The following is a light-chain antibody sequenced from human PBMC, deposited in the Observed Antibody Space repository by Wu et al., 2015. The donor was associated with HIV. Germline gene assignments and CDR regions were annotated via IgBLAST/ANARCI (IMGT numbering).Light chain of an antibody. CDR3: QQRSNWPLT. CDR1: QSVSRY. Sequence: EIVLTQSPATLSLSPGERATLSCRASQSVSRYLAWYQQKLGQAPRLLIYDASNRATDIPARFSGSGSETDFTLVIGSLEPEDFAVYYCQQRSNWPLTFGGGTKVEIK. CDR2: DAS. J-gene: IGKJ4*01. V-gene: IGKV3-11*01.